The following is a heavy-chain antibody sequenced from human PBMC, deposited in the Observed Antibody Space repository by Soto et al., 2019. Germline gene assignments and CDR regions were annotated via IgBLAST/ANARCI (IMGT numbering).Heavy chain of an antibody. CDR1: GYTFTSYA. D-gene: IGHD3-22*01. CDR2: INAGNGNT. CDR3: ARDKNPNYYDSSGYYPD. Sequence: ASVKVSCKASGYTFTSYAMHWVRQAPGQRLEWMGWINAGNGNTKYSQKFQGRVTITRDTSASTAYMELSSLRSEDTAVYYCARDKNPNYYDSSGYYPDWGQGTLVTVSS. V-gene: IGHV1-3*01. J-gene: IGHJ4*02.